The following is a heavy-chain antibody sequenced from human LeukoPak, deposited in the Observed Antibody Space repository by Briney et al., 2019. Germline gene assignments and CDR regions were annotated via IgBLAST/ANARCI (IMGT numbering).Heavy chain of an antibody. Sequence: GASVKVSCKASGYTFPRYYIHWVGQAPGQGVGGMGWIKPNKGGTNYAQKFQGRVTMTRDTSISTAYMELSRLRSDDTAVYYCSRHGFNGYYDILTGYSPFDPWGQGTLVTVSS. CDR3: SRHGFNGYYDILTGYSPFDP. J-gene: IGHJ5*02. CDR1: GYTFPRYY. V-gene: IGHV1-2*02. D-gene: IGHD3-9*01. CDR2: IKPNKGGT.